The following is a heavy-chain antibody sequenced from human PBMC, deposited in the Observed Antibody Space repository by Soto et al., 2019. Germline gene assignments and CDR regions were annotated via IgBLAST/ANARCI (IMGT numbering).Heavy chain of an antibody. CDR1: GFIFSNYE. CDR3: ARGHIVATILDY. CDR2: IDHSGTTI. J-gene: IGHJ4*02. V-gene: IGHV3-48*03. D-gene: IGHD5-12*01. Sequence: EVQLVESGGALVQPGGSLRLSCAASGFIFSNYEMSWVRQAPGKGREWVSYIDHSGTTIYYADSVKGRFTISRDNAKNSLFLQMNSLRAEDTAVYYCARGHIVATILDYWGQGTLVTVSS.